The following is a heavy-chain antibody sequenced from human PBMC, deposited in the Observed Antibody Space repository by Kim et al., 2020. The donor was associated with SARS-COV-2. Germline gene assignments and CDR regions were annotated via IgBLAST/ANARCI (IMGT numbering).Heavy chain of an antibody. J-gene: IGHJ4*02. Sequence: IYAQEFQDRVTMTEDTSTDTAYMELSNLRTEDTAIYYCATIPRSGIFYFDYWGQGTLVTVSS. CDR3: ATIPRSGIFYFDY. D-gene: IGHD1-26*01. V-gene: IGHV1-24*01.